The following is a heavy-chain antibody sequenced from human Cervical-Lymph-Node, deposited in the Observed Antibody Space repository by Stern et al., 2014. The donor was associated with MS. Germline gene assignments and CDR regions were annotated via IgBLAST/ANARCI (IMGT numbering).Heavy chain of an antibody. V-gene: IGHV3-7*01. CDR1: GFSFGTSW. Sequence: EVQLVESGGGLVQPGGSLRLSCVASGFSFGTSWISWVRQAPGKGLEWVANIRDDGYDKVYVVSVKGQFTISRYNARNSLYLQMNSLTVADTAVYYCARDRRDFLDYWGQETHVAVSS. D-gene: IGHD3-3*01. CDR2: IRDDGYDK. CDR3: ARDRRDFLDY. J-gene: IGHJ4*02.